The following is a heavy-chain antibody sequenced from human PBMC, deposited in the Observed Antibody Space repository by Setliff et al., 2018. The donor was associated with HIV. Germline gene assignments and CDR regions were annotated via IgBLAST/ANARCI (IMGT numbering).Heavy chain of an antibody. CDR2: INPSGGST. V-gene: IGHV1-46*01. Sequence: ASVKVSCKASGYIFTSYYTHWVRQAPGQGLEWLGVINPSGGSTDYAQTFKDRVTMTKDTSTATVNMELRSLTSDDTAVYYCARGGIAAADKRDINFWGQGTMVTVSS. J-gene: IGHJ3*01. CDR3: ARGGIAAADKRDINF. CDR1: GYIFTSYY. D-gene: IGHD6-13*01.